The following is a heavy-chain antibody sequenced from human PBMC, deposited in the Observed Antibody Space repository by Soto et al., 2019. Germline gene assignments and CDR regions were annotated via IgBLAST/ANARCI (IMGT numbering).Heavy chain of an antibody. Sequence: QVQLQQWGAGLLKPSETLSLTCAVYGGSFSGYYWSWIRQPPGKGLEWIGEINHSGSTNYNPSLKSRVTISVDTSKNQFSLKLSSVTAADTAVYYCARGYSGWYRGGYFHYGGQGTLVTVSS. J-gene: IGHJ4*02. CDR2: INHSGST. CDR3: ARGYSGWYRGGYFHY. D-gene: IGHD6-19*01. V-gene: IGHV4-34*01. CDR1: GGSFSGYY.